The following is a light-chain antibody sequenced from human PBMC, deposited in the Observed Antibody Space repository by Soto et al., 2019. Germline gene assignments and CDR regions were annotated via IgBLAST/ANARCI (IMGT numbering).Light chain of an antibody. CDR3: QQANSFPRT. V-gene: IGKV1-12*01. Sequence: DIQMTQSPSSVSASVGDRVTITFRASQGISSWLAWYQQKPGKAPKLLIYAAASFQSGVPSRFSSSGSATDFTLNISRLQPEDVATYYCQQANSFPRTFGGGTKVEIK. CDR1: QGISSW. CDR2: AAA. J-gene: IGKJ4*01.